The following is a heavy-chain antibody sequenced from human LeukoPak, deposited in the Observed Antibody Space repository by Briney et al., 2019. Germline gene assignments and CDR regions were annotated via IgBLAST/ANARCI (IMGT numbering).Heavy chain of an antibody. Sequence: PGGSLRLSCAPSGFTSRTYSMNWVGQAPGKGLKGVSSICSSGSYIYNADSVKGRFTISRDNAKNSLYLQMNSLRAEDTAVYYCARYLQQQLVEDDAFDIWGQGTMVTVSS. V-gene: IGHV3-21*01. J-gene: IGHJ3*02. CDR3: ARYLQQQLVEDDAFDI. D-gene: IGHD6-13*01. CDR1: GFTSRTYS. CDR2: ICSSGSYI.